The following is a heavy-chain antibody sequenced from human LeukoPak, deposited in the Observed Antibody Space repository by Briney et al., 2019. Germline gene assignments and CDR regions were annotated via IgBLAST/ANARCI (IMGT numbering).Heavy chain of an antibody. CDR1: GYTLTSYG. Sequence: GASVKVSCKASGYTLTSYGISWVRQAPGQGLEWMGWISAYNGNTNYAQKLQGRVTMTTDTSTSTAYMELRSLRSDDTAVYYCARDPSNIVVVPAASDDAFDIWAQGTMVTVSS. D-gene: IGHD2-2*01. CDR3: ARDPSNIVVVPAASDDAFDI. CDR2: ISAYNGNT. J-gene: IGHJ3*02. V-gene: IGHV1-18*01.